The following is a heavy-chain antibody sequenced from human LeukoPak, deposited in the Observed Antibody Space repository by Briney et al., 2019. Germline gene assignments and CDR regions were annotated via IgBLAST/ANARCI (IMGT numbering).Heavy chain of an antibody. Sequence: PSETLSLTCAISGDSVSSNSAAWNWIRQSPSRGLEWLGRTYYRSMWSNDYAVSVKSRMTINPDTSKNQFSLHLNSVTPEDTAVYYCARDRHGHWGFDPWGQGTLVTVSS. CDR2: TYYRSMWSN. CDR3: ARDRHGHWGFDP. J-gene: IGHJ5*02. V-gene: IGHV6-1*01. CDR1: GDSVSSNSAA. D-gene: IGHD7-27*01.